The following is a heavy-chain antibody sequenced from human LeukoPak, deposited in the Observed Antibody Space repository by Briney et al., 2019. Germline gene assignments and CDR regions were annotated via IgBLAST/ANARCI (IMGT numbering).Heavy chain of an antibody. D-gene: IGHD3-16*02. V-gene: IGHV3-53*01. Sequence: GGSLRLSCAASGFIVSSNYMSWVRQAPGKGLEWVSVIYSDGSTYYADSVKGRFTISRDNSKNTLYLQMNSLRAEDTAVYYCARETFGGVIVPYAMDVWGQGTTVTVSS. CDR3: ARETFGGVIVPYAMDV. J-gene: IGHJ6*02. CDR2: IYSDGST. CDR1: GFIVSSNY.